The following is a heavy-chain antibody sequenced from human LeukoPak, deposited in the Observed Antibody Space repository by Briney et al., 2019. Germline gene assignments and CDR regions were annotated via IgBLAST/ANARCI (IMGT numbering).Heavy chain of an antibody. V-gene: IGHV4-61*01. Sequence: SETLSLTCTVSGGSVSSGSYYWSRIRQPPGKGLEWIGYIYYSGSTNYNPSLKSRVTISVDTSKNQFSLKLSSVTAADTAVYYCARDGSGSYNWFDPWGQGTLVTVSS. D-gene: IGHD3-10*01. CDR1: GGSVSSGSYY. CDR2: IYYSGST. J-gene: IGHJ5*02. CDR3: ARDGSGSYNWFDP.